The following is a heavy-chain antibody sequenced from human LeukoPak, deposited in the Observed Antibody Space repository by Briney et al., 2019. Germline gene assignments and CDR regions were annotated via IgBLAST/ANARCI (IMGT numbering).Heavy chain of an antibody. CDR2: ISSRSSYI. CDR1: GFTFSTYN. D-gene: IGHD1-26*01. Sequence: GGSLRLSCVASGFTFSTYNMNWVRQAPGKGLEWVSSISSRSSYISYADSVKGRFTISRDNAKNSLYLQMNSLRVEDTAVYYCARDGGIGEWELFFDYWGQGTLVTVSS. V-gene: IGHV3-21*01. CDR3: ARDGGIGEWELFFDY. J-gene: IGHJ4*02.